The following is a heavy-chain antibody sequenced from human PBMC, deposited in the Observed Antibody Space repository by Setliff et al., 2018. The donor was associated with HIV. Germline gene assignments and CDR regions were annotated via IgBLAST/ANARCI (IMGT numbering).Heavy chain of an antibody. Sequence: SETLSLTCSVSGGSIGSGSHYWSWIRLPAGRGPEWIGRVYTSGSTTYNPSLQSRVTISVDTSKNHVSLRLSSVTAADTGVYYCARHRDPPGTSWIYYYYYMDLWGEGTTVTVS. V-gene: IGHV4-61*02. CDR3: ARHRDPPGTSWIYYYYYMDL. J-gene: IGHJ6*03. CDR2: VYTSGST. CDR1: GGSIGSGSHY. D-gene: IGHD6-13*01.